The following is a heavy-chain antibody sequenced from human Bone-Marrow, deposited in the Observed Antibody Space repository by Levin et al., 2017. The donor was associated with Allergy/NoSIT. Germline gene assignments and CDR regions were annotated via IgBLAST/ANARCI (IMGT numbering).Heavy chain of an antibody. V-gene: IGHV4-34*01. CDR2: IHHSGTT. CDR1: GGSFSGYY. Sequence: PSETLSLTCAVYGGSFSGYYWTWIRQPPGKGLEWIGEIHHSGTTNYNPSLQSRVTISVDTSKNQFSLNVNSVTAADAAIYYCSRGTDAYKVGNYWGQGTLVTVSS. D-gene: IGHD5-24*01. CDR3: SRGTDAYKVGNY. J-gene: IGHJ4*02.